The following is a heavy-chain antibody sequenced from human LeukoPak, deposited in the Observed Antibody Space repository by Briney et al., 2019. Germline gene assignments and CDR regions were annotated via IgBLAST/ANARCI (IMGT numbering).Heavy chain of an antibody. J-gene: IGHJ6*03. CDR1: GGSISSYY. V-gene: IGHV4-59*01. D-gene: IGHD2-21*02. Sequence: SETLSLTCTVSGGSISSYYWSWIRQPPGKGLEWIGYIYYSGSTNYNPSLKSRVTISVDTSKNQFSLKLSSVTAADTAVYYCARVVTATWAYYYYYMDVWGKGTTVTVSS. CDR3: ARVVTATWAYYYYYMDV. CDR2: IYYSGST.